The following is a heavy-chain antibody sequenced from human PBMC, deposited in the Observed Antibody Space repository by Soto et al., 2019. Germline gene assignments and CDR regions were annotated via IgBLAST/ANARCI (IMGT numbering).Heavy chain of an antibody. CDR2: ISAYNGNT. J-gene: IGHJ4*02. CDR3: ARDLIGDDIVVVPAAVSDY. Sequence: QVQLVQSGAEVKKPGASVKVSCKASGYTFTSYGISWVRQAPGQGLEWMGWISAYNGNTNYAQKLQGRVTMTTDTSTSTAYMELRSLRSDDTAVYYCARDLIGDDIVVVPAAVSDYWGQGTLVTVSS. V-gene: IGHV1-18*01. D-gene: IGHD2-2*01. CDR1: GYTFTSYG.